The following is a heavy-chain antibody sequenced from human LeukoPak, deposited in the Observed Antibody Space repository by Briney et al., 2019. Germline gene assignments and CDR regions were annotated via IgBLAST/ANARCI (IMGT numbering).Heavy chain of an antibody. CDR3: ATGGVGATTPDYYYGMDV. Sequence: GGSLRLSCAASGFTFSNYAMSWVRQAPGKGLEWVSAISNSGDITYYADSVKGRFTISRDNSKNTLYLQMNSLRAEDTAVYYCATGGVGATTPDYYYGMDVWGQGTTVTVSS. V-gene: IGHV3-23*01. CDR1: GFTFSNYA. D-gene: IGHD1-26*01. CDR2: ISNSGDIT. J-gene: IGHJ6*02.